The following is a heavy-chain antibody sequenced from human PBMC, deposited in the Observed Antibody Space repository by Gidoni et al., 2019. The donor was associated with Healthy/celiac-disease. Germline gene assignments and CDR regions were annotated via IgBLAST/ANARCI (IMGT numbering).Heavy chain of an antibody. D-gene: IGHD3-22*01. Sequence: QVQLVESGGGVVQPGRSLRLSCAASGFTFSSSALHWVRQAPGKGLEWVAVISYDGSNKYYADSVKGRFTISRDNSKNTLYLQMNSLRDEDTAVHYCARDGNFYDSTGLFDYGGQGTLVTVSS. V-gene: IGHV3-30-3*01. CDR1: GFTFSSSA. CDR2: ISYDGSNK. CDR3: ARDGNFYDSTGLFDY. J-gene: IGHJ4*02.